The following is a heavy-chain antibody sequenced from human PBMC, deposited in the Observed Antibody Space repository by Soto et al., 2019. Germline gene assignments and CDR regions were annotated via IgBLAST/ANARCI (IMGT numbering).Heavy chain of an antibody. J-gene: IGHJ5*02. CDR2: INPNSGGT. CDR3: ARGHDFWSGYYFNWFDP. D-gene: IGHD3-3*01. Sequence: ASVKVCCKASGYTFTGYYMHWVRQAPGQGLEWMGWINPNSGGTNYAQKFQGWVTMTRDTSISTAYMGLSRLRSDDTAVYYCARGHDFWSGYYFNWFDPWGQGTLVTVSS. V-gene: IGHV1-2*04. CDR1: GYTFTGYY.